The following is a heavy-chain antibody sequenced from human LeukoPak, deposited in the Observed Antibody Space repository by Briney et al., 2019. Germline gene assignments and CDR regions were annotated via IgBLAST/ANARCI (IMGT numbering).Heavy chain of an antibody. CDR2: IKIDGSSA. CDR3: ARGRAYTQDY. V-gene: IGHV3-74*01. CDR1: GFTFSSYW. Sequence: EGSLRLSCAASGFTFSSYWMHCVRQAPGKGLVWVSHIKIDGSSATYADSVKGRFTISRDDAKNTLYLQMNSLRAEDTAVYYCARGRAYTQDYWGQGTLVTVSS. J-gene: IGHJ4*02. D-gene: IGHD4-11*01.